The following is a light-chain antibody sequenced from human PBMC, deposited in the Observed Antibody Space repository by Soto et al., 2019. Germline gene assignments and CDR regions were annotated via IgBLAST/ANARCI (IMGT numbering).Light chain of an antibody. Sequence: QSVLTQPASVSGSPGQSITISCTGTSSDVGGYNYVSWYQQHPGKAPKVMIYEVTNRPSGVSNRFSGSKSGNTASLTISGLQAEDEADYYCGSYTSSTTRVFGGGTKLTVL. J-gene: IGLJ3*02. CDR2: EVT. CDR1: SSDVGGYNY. CDR3: GSYTSSTTRV. V-gene: IGLV2-14*01.